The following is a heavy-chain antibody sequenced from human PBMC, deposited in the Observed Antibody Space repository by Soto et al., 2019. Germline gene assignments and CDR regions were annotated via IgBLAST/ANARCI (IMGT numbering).Heavy chain of an antibody. Sequence: GGSLRLSCAASGFSFSSFALHWVRQAPGKGLERVAVISYDGNNKHYADSVKGRFTISRDNSKNTVYLQMNSLRTEDMAVYYCARDRYSSGPGNFDYWGQGTLVTVSS. CDR1: GFSFSSFA. CDR3: ARDRYSSGPGNFDY. D-gene: IGHD6-19*01. J-gene: IGHJ4*02. CDR2: ISYDGNNK. V-gene: IGHV3-30-3*01.